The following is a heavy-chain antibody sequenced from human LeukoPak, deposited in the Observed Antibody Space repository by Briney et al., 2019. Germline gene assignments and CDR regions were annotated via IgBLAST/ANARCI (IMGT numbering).Heavy chain of an antibody. J-gene: IGHJ4*02. V-gene: IGHV4-39*02. CDR3: ARLGDCGGDCYSHYFDY. Sequence: PSETLSLTCTVSGGSISSRNYYWGWVRQSPGKGLEWIGSIYYSGNTYYNPSLRSRVTVSKDTSKNYFSLELSSVTAADTAIYYCARLGDCGGDCYSHYFDYWGQGTLVTVSS. CDR1: GGSISSRNYY. CDR2: IYYSGNT. D-gene: IGHD2-21*02.